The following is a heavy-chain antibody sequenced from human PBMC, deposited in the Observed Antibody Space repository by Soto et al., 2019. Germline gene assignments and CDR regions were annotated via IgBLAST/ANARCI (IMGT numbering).Heavy chain of an antibody. V-gene: IGHV4-34*01. CDR3: ARGHTTVTTYYYYYYGMDV. CDR2: INHSGST. Sequence: PSETLSLTCAVYGGSFSGYYWSWIRQPPGKGLEWIGEINHSGSTNYNPSLKSRVTISVDTSKNQFSLKLSSVTAADTAVYYCARGHTTVTTYYYYYYGMDVWGQGTTVTVSS. J-gene: IGHJ6*02. D-gene: IGHD4-17*01. CDR1: GGSFSGYY.